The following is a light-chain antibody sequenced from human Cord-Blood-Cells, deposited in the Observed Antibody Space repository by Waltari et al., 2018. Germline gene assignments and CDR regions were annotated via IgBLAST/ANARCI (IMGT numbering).Light chain of an antibody. J-gene: IGLJ1*01. Sequence: QSALTQPPSASGSPGQSVTISCTGTSSDVGGYNYVSWYQQHPGKAPKLMIYEVSKRPSGVPDRFSGFKSGNTASLTVSWLQAEDEADYYCSSYAGSNNFVFGTGTKVTVL. V-gene: IGLV2-8*01. CDR3: SSYAGSNNFV. CDR1: SSDVGGYNY. CDR2: EVS.